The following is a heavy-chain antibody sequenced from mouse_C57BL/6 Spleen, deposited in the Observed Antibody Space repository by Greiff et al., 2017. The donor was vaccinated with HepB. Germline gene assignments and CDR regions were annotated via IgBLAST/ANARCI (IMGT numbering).Heavy chain of an antibody. J-gene: IGHJ2*01. CDR2: ISSGGDYI. V-gene: IGHV5-9-1*02. D-gene: IGHD4-1*01. CDR3: TRDGLGRGYFDY. CDR1: GFTFSSYA. Sequence: EVKLMESGEGLVKPGGSLKLSCAASGFTFSSYAMSWVRQTPEKRLEWVAYISSGGDYIYYADTVKGRFTISRDNARNTLYLQMSSLKSEDTAMYYCTRDGLGRGYFDYWGQGTTLTVSS.